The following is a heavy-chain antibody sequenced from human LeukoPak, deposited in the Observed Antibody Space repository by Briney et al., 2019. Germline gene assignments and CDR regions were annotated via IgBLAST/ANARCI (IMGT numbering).Heavy chain of an antibody. Sequence: PGGSLRLSCAASGFTFSSYAMSWVRQAPGKGLEWVSAISGSGGSTYYADSVKGRFTIFRDNSKNTLYLQMNTLRAEDTAVYYCAKAGYYDRSGYYSAGAFDIWGQGTMVTVSS. J-gene: IGHJ3*02. V-gene: IGHV3-23*01. CDR1: GFTFSSYA. CDR3: AKAGYYDRSGYYSAGAFDI. D-gene: IGHD3-22*01. CDR2: ISGSGGST.